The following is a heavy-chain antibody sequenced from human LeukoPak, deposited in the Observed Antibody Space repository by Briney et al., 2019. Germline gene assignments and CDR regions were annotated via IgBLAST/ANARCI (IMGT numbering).Heavy chain of an antibody. CDR3: ARAVAGNFDTGPHFDY. CDR2: IYHSGST. CDR1: GASINSDTYY. V-gene: IGHV4-39*07. J-gene: IGHJ4*02. D-gene: IGHD6-19*01. Sequence: PSETLSLTCTVSGASINSDTYYWGWIRQPPGKGLEWIGEIYHSGSTNYNPSLKSRVTISVDKSKNQFSLKLSSVTAADTAVYYCARAVAGNFDTGPHFDYWGQGTLVTVSS.